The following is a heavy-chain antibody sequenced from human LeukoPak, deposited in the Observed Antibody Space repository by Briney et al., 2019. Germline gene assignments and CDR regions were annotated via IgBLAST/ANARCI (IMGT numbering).Heavy chain of an antibody. D-gene: IGHD6-19*01. CDR1: GGSFSGYY. J-gene: IGHJ5*02. CDR2: INHSGST. V-gene: IGHV4-34*01. CDR3: ARLGGWYRNWFDP. Sequence: SETLSLTCAVYGGSFSGYYWSWIRQPPGKGLEWIGEINHSGSTNYNPSLKSRVTISVGTSKNQFSLKLSSVTAADTAVYYCARLGGWYRNWFDPWGQGTVVTVSS.